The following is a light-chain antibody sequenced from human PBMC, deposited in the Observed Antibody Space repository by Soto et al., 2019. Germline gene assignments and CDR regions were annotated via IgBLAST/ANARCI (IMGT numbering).Light chain of an antibody. CDR2: EVS. J-gene: IGLJ3*02. V-gene: IGLV2-14*01. CDR1: SSDVGGYNY. CDR3: SSYTNSNTLQWV. Sequence: QSVLTQPASVSGSPGQSITISCTGTSSDVGGYNYVSWYQQHPGKAPKLMIYEVSNRPSGVSNRFSGSKSGNTVSLTISGLQAEDEANYYCSSYTNSNTLQWVFGGGTKLTVL.